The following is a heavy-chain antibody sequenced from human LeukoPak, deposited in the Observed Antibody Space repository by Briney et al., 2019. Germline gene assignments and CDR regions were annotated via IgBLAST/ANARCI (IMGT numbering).Heavy chain of an antibody. D-gene: IGHD6-13*01. CDR3: ASDSEYSSSFAFDI. CDR2: KNQDGSER. J-gene: IGHJ3*02. CDR1: GFTFSSHW. Sequence: GGSLRLSCAASGFTFSSHWMTWVRQAPGKGLEWVANKNQDGSERYYVDSVKGRFTISRDNAKNSLYLQMNSLRAEDTALYYCASDSEYSSSFAFDIWGQGTMVTVSS. V-gene: IGHV3-7*01.